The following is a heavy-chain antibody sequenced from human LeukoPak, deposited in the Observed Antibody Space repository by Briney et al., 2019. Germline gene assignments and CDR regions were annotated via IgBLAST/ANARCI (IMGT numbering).Heavy chain of an antibody. J-gene: IGHJ6*04. CDR3: VRESDVWSGPGIGRPLDV. Sequence: GGSLRLSCAASGFTFSSYAMHWVRQAPGRRLEWVANIKEDGSDKQYVDSVRGRFTISRDNAKNSVSLQMDGLRAEDTAVYHCVRESDVWSGPGIGRPLDVWGKGTTVTVSS. CDR1: GFTFSSYA. V-gene: IGHV3-7*01. CDR2: IKEDGSDK. D-gene: IGHD3-3*01.